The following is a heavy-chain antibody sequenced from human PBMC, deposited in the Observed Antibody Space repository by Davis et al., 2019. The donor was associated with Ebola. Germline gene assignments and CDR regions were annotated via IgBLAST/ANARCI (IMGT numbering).Heavy chain of an antibody. D-gene: IGHD3-22*01. CDR3: ASGGITMIHNHGMDV. Sequence: GESLKISCAASGSTFSDYYMSWIRQAPGKGLEWVSYISSSSSYTNYADSVKGRFTISRDNAKNSLYLQMNSLRAEDTAVYYCASGGITMIHNHGMDVWGQGTTVTVSS. CDR2: ISSSSSYT. V-gene: IGHV3-11*06. CDR1: GSTFSDYY. J-gene: IGHJ6*02.